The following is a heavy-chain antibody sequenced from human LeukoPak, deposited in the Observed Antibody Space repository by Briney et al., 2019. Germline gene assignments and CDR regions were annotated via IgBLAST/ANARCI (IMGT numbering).Heavy chain of an antibody. CDR1: GFTFSSYA. J-gene: IGHJ4*02. Sequence: GGSLRLSCAASGFTFSSYAMSWVRQAPGKGLEWVSAISGSGGSTYYADSVKGRFTISRDNSKNTLYLQMNSLRAEDTAVYYCARNAADCTTSACYDSWGQGTLVTVSS. CDR2: ISGSGGST. D-gene: IGHD2-8*01. V-gene: IGHV3-23*01. CDR3: ARNAADCTTSACYDS.